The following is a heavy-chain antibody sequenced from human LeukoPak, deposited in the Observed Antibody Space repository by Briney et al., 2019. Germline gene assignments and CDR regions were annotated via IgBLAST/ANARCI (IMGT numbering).Heavy chain of an antibody. J-gene: IGHJ4*01. CDR1: GYTFTDYY. D-gene: IGHD3-3*01. CDR2: INPNSGGT. Sequence: ASVKVSCKASGYTFTDYYMHWVRQAPGQGLEWMGWINPNSGGTNYAQKFQGRVTMTRDTSISTAYMELSRLRSDDTAVYYCATVHHRYYDFWSGYYTTNYWGQEPWSPSPQ. CDR3: ATVHHRYYDFWSGYYTTNY. V-gene: IGHV1-2*02.